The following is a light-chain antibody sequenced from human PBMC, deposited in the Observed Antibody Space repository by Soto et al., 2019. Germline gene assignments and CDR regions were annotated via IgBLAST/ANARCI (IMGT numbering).Light chain of an antibody. CDR1: QSVTSSY. Sequence: EIVLTQSPGTLSLSPGERATLSCRASQSVTSSYLAWYQQKPGQAPRLLIYGASSRATGIPDRFSGRGSGTDFTLTISRLEPEDFAIYYCQQDGSSSLTFGGGTKVEIK. V-gene: IGKV3-20*01. CDR3: QQDGSSSLT. J-gene: IGKJ4*01. CDR2: GAS.